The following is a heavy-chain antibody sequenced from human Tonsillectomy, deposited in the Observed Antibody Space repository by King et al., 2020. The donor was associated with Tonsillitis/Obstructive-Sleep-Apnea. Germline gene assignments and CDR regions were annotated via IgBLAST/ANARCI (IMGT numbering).Heavy chain of an antibody. Sequence: DVQLVESGGGLVQPGGSLRLSCAASGFTVSNNYMNWVRQAPGKGLEWVSVIYSGGSTYYPDSVKDRFTISRDNSKNTLYLQMNTLRAEDTALYYCARGYRYSTGWYNFDYWGQGTLVTVSS. V-gene: IGHV3-66*01. D-gene: IGHD6-19*01. CDR3: ARGYRYSTGWYNFDY. CDR2: IYSGGST. CDR1: GFTVSNNY. J-gene: IGHJ4*02.